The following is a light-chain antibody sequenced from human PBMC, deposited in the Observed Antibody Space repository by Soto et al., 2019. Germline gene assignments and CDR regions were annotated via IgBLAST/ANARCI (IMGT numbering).Light chain of an antibody. Sequence: EIVLTQSPGTLSLSPGERATLSCRASQGVSGNYLAWYQHRPGQAPRLLIYRASNRAVGIPDRFSGSGSGTDFALTISRLEPEDFAVYYCYQSGTFGQGTKVDIK. V-gene: IGKV3-20*01. CDR2: RAS. CDR1: QGVSGNY. CDR3: YQSGT. J-gene: IGKJ1*01.